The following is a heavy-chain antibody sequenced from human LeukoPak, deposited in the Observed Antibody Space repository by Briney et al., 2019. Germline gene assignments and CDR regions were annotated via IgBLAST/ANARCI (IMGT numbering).Heavy chain of an antibody. CDR1: GFTFSNYN. J-gene: IGHJ3*02. CDR3: AKEISAAAGTDAFDI. V-gene: IGHV3-48*04. D-gene: IGHD6-13*01. Sequence: GSLRLSCAASGFTFSNYNMNWVRQAPGKGLEWVSYISSSSSTIYYADSVKGRFTISRDNAKNSLYLQMNSLRAEDTAVYYCAKEISAAAGTDAFDIWGQGTMVTVSS. CDR2: ISSSSSTI.